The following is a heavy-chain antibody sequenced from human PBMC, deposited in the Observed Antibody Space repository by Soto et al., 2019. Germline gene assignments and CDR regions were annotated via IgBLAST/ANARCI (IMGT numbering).Heavy chain of an antibody. CDR2: IIPIFGTA. CDR1: GGTFSSYA. Sequence: QVQLVQSGAEVKKPGSSVKVSCKASGGTFSSYAISWVRQAPGQGLEWMGGIIPIFGTANYAQKFQGRVTITAEKSTSTAYMELSSLRSEDTAVYYCARGSGYCGGDCYRYYFDYWGQGTLVTVSS. D-gene: IGHD2-21*02. J-gene: IGHJ4*02. V-gene: IGHV1-69*06. CDR3: ARGSGYCGGDCYRYYFDY.